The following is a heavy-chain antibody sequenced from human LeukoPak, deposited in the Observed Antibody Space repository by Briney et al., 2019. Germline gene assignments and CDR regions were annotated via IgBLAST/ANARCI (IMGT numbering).Heavy chain of an antibody. D-gene: IGHD2-2*01. J-gene: IGHJ6*03. CDR2: INTDGSST. CDR3: ARATAGYCSSTSCEGNYYMDV. CDR1: GFTFSSYW. Sequence: PGGSLRLSCAASGFTFSSYWMHWVRQAPGKGLVWVSRINTDGSSTSYADSVKGRFTISRDNAKNTLYLQMNSLRAEDTAEYYCARATAGYCSSTSCEGNYYMDVWGKGTTVTVSS. V-gene: IGHV3-74*01.